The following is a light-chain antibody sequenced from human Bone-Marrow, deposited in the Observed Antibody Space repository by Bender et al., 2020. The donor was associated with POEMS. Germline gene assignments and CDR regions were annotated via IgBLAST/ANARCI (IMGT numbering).Light chain of an antibody. CDR1: SSNIGSGYN. CDR2: AGT. V-gene: IGLV1-40*01. J-gene: IGLJ2*01. Sequence: QSVLTQPPSMSGAPGQRVTISCTGTSSNIGSGYNVHWYQQIPGAAPKLLIHAGTNRPSGVPDRFSGSKSGNTASLTVSGLQAEDEADYYCSSYAGSNNLVFGGGTKLTVL. CDR3: SSYAGSNNLV.